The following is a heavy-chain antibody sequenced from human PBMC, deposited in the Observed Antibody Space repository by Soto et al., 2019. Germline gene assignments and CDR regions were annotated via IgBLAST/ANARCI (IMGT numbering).Heavy chain of an antibody. CDR1: GGSISSGYYY. CDR3: AREDRAQDLTLDP. D-gene: IGHD5-18*01. Sequence: NPSETLSLTCTVSGGSISSGYYYWSWLRQPPGKGLEWIGYLYYSGTTNYNPSLKSRAAISIDTSKNQFSLKLNSVTAADTAVYYCAREDRAQDLTLDPWGQGILVTVSS. J-gene: IGHJ5*02. V-gene: IGHV4-61*01. CDR2: LYYSGTT.